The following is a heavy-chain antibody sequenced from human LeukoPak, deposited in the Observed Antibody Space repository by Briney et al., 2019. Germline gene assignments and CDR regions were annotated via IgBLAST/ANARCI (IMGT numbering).Heavy chain of an antibody. CDR3: ASYGGYDY. CDR1: GFTFSSYW. V-gene: IGHV3-74*01. CDR2: TNSDGSST. Sequence: VGSLRLSCAASGFTFSSYWVHWVRQAPGKGLVWVSRTNSDGSSTSYADSVKGRFTISRDNAKNTLYLQMNSLRAEDTAVYYCASYGGYDYWGQGTLVTVSS. D-gene: IGHD5-12*01. J-gene: IGHJ4*02.